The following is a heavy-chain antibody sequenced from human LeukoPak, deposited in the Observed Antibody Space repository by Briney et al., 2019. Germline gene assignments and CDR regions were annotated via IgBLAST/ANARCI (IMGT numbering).Heavy chain of an antibody. CDR2: IIPIFGTA. V-gene: IGHV1-69*13. J-gene: IGHJ4*02. CDR1: GGTFSSYA. D-gene: IGHD3-16*02. Sequence: GASVKVSRKASGGTFSSYAIGWVRQAPGQGLEWMGGIIPIFGTANYAQKFQGRVTITADESTSTAYMELSSLRSEDTAVYYCASALIYDYVWGSYRYFDYWGQGTLVTVSS. CDR3: ASALIYDYVWGSYRYFDY.